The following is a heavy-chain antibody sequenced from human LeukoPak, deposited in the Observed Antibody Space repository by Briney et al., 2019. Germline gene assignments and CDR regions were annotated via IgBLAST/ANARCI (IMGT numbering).Heavy chain of an antibody. CDR1: GYTFKKYA. J-gene: IGHJ4*02. V-gene: IGHV1-18*01. CDR3: TRDPSNTSGWYIYFDY. D-gene: IGHD6-19*01. Sequence: ASVVVSCKSSGYTFKKYAISWVRQAPGQGLEWMGWISTYNGDTKYAQNFQGRVTTTTDTSTSTAYMELRSLRSDDTAVYYCTRDPSNTSGWYIYFDYWGQGTPVTVSP. CDR2: ISTYNGDT.